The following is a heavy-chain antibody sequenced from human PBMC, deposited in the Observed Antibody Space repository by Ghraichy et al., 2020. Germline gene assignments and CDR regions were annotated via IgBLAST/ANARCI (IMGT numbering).Heavy chain of an antibody. V-gene: IGHV3-23*01. Sequence: GSLRLSCAASGFTFSTYAMSWVRQAPGKGLEWVSAISGSGGSTYYADSVKGRFTISRDNSKNTLYLQMNSLRAGDTAVYYCAKDVKLGDPARHDYWGQGTLVTVSS. J-gene: IGHJ4*02. D-gene: IGHD6-6*01. CDR3: AKDVKLGDPARHDY. CDR1: GFTFSTYA. CDR2: ISGSGGST.